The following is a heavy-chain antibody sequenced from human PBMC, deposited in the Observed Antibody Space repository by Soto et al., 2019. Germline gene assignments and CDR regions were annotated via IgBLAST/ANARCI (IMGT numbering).Heavy chain of an antibody. V-gene: IGHV1-69*13. J-gene: IGHJ6*02. Sequence: SVKVSCKASGYTFTSYYMHWVRQAPGQGLEWMGGIIPIFGTANYAQKFQGRVTITADESTSTAYMELSSLRSEDTAVYYCARVDDSALMGVWGQGTTVTVSS. CDR1: GYTFTSYY. CDR2: IIPIFGTA. CDR3: ARVDDSALMGV. D-gene: IGHD3-3*01.